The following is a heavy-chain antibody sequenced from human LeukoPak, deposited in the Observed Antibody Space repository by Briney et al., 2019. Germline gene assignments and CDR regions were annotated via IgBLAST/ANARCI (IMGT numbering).Heavy chain of an antibody. CDR2: IFYSGST. V-gene: IGHV4-61*01. CDR3: ARDRGQWLVPFNS. Sequence: PSETLSLTCTVSGGSVSSGSYYWSRIRQPPGKGLEWIGYIFYSGSTNYNPSLKSRVTISTDTSKNQFSLKLSSVTAADTAVYYCARDRGQWLVPFNSWGQGSLVTVSS. D-gene: IGHD6-19*01. CDR1: GGSVSSGSYY. J-gene: IGHJ4*02.